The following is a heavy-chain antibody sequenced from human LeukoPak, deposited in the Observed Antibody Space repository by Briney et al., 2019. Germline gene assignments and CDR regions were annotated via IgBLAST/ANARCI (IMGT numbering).Heavy chain of an antibody. CDR2: IHYTGIT. CDR1: GGSISSSSDY. V-gene: IGHV4-39*01. J-gene: IGHJ6*02. D-gene: IGHD6-25*01. CDR3: VRIAADHPKNYFHYGMDV. Sequence: SETLSLTCTVSGGSISSSSDYGGWVRQPPGRGLEWIGRIHYTGITYYNPTLESRLTISVDTSKNQFSLKLSSVTAADTAVFYCVRIAADHPKNYFHYGMDVWGQGTTVTVSS.